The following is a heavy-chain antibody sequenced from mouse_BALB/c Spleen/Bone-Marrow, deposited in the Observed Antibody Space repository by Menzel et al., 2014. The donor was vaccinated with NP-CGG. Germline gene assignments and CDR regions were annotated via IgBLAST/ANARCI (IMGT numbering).Heavy chain of an antibody. CDR3: ARSGYKYGMDY. CDR2: INPYNDGS. V-gene: IGHV1-14*01. Sequence: VQLQQSGPELVKPGASVKMSCKASGYKFTSYVMHWVKQKPGQGLEWIGNINPYNDGSKYNEKFKGKATLNSDKSSSKTYMELSSLTSEDYAVCYCARSGYKYGMDYWGQGTSVTVSS. D-gene: IGHD3-1*01. CDR1: GYKFTSYV. J-gene: IGHJ4*01.